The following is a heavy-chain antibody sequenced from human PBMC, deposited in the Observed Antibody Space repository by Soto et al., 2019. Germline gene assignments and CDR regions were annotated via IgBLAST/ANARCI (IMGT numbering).Heavy chain of an antibody. CDR2: IYYNGYN. V-gene: IGHV4-30-4*01. CDR3: ARSDNYVPFEY. CDR1: GGSISSGDYK. Sequence: QVQLQESGPGLVKPSQTLSHTCTVSGGSISSGDYKWSWIRQPPGKGLEWIGYIYYNGYNYNNPSLKSRVTMSVDTSKNLFSLKLSSVTAADTAVYYCARSDNYVPFEYWGQGTLVTVSS. D-gene: IGHD4-4*01. J-gene: IGHJ4*02.